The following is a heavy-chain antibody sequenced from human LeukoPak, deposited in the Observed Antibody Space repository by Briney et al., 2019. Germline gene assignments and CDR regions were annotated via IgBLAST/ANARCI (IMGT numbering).Heavy chain of an antibody. CDR2: INHSGST. CDR3: ARGSPFFPFDY. D-gene: IGHD3-3*01. CDR1: GGSFSGYY. V-gene: IGHV4-34*01. Sequence: PSETLSLTCAVYGGSFSGYYWSWIRQPPGKGLEWIGEINHSGSTNYNPSLKSRVTISVDTSKNQFSLKLSSVTAADTAVYYCARGSPFFPFDYWGQGTTVTVSS. J-gene: IGHJ4*03.